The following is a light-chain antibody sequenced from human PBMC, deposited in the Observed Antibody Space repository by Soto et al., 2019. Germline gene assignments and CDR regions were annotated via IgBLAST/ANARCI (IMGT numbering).Light chain of an antibody. Sequence: QSALTQPASVSGSPGQSITISCTGTSSDVGGYNYVSWYQQHPGKAPKLMIYDVSNRPSGVSNRFSGYKSGNTASLTISGLQAEDEADYYCSSYTSSSTLYVFGTGTKLIVL. J-gene: IGLJ1*01. CDR2: DVS. CDR1: SSDVGGYNY. CDR3: SSYTSSSTLYV. V-gene: IGLV2-14*01.